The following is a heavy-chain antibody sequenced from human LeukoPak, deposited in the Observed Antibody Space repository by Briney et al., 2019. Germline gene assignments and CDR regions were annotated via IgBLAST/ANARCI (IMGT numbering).Heavy chain of an antibody. CDR3: ARDYYYCSGYFPMDV. D-gene: IGHD3-22*01. CDR2: ISSSSSTI. V-gene: IGHV3-48*01. J-gene: IGHJ6*04. CDR1: GFTFSSYS. Sequence: GGSLRLSCAASGFTFSSYSMNWVRQAPGKGLEWVSYISSSSSTIYYADSVKGRFTISRDNAKNSLYLQMNSLRAEDTAVYYCARDYYYCSGYFPMDVWGKGTTVTVSS.